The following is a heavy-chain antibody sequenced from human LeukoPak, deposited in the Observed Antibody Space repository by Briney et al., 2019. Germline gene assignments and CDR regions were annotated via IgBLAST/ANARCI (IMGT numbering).Heavy chain of an antibody. CDR1: GYTFTSYY. CDR2: INPSGGST. D-gene: IGHD6-13*01. J-gene: IGHJ4*02. Sequence: GASVKVSCKASGYTFTSYYMHWVRQAPGQGLEWMGIINPSGGSTSYAQKFQGRVTMTRDTSTSTVYMELSSLRSEYTAVYYCARDLENSSSWYYFDYWGQGTLVTVSS. V-gene: IGHV1-46*01. CDR3: ARDLENSSSWYYFDY.